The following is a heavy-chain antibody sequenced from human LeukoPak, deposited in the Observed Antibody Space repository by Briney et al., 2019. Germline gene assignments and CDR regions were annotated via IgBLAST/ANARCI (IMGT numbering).Heavy chain of an antibody. Sequence: SQTLSLTCAVSGGSISSGGYSWSWIRQPPGKGLEWIGYIYHSGSTNYNPSLKSRVTISVDTSKNQFSLKLSSVTAADTAVYYCARALVGATGLNWFDPWGQGTLVTVSS. CDR2: IYHSGST. J-gene: IGHJ5*02. CDR1: GGSISSGGYS. CDR3: ARALVGATGLNWFDP. V-gene: IGHV4-30-2*01. D-gene: IGHD1-26*01.